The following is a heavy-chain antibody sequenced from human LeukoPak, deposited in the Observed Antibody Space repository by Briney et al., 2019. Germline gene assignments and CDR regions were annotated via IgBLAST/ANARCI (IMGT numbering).Heavy chain of an antibody. CDR1: GFTFGKYW. Sequence: GGSLRLSCVASGFTFGKYWMSWVRQAPGKGLEWVSAISGSGGSTYYADSVKGRFTISRDNSKNTLYLQMNSLRAEDTAVYYCAKDRSPYSSGWFPKRWFDPWGQGTLVTVSS. J-gene: IGHJ5*02. CDR3: AKDRSPYSSGWFPKRWFDP. CDR2: ISGSGGST. V-gene: IGHV3-23*01. D-gene: IGHD6-19*01.